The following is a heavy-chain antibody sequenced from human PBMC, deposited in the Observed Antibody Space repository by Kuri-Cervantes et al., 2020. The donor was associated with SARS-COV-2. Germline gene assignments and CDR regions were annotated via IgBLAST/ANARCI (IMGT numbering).Heavy chain of an antibody. J-gene: IGHJ3*02. Sequence: GESLKISCAVSGFTFTSHAMHWVRQAPGSGLEWVALIQHDGNNKYYADSVKGRSTISRDNSKNTLYLQMNSLRAEDTAVYYCARDRDCSSTSCPDAFDIWGQGTMVTVSS. CDR3: ARDRDCSSTSCPDAFDI. CDR2: IQHDGNNK. D-gene: IGHD2-2*01. CDR1: GFTFTSHA. V-gene: IGHV3-30*03.